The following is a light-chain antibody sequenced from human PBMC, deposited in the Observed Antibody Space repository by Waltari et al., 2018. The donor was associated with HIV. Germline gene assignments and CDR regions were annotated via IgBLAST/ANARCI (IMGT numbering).Light chain of an antibody. Sequence: QSVLTQPPSASGTPGQRVTISCSGSYSNIGSDTVYWYQHLPGTAPKLLIYKNIRRPSGVPDRFAGSKSGASAYLAISGLRSEDEADYYCTGWDASLSEYVFGPGTRVTV. CDR3: TGWDASLSEYV. CDR2: KNI. J-gene: IGLJ1*01. CDR1: YSNIGSDT. V-gene: IGLV1-47*01.